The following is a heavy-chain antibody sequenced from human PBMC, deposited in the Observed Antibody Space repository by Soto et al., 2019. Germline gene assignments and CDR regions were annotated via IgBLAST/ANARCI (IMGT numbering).Heavy chain of an antibody. J-gene: IGHJ6*02. CDR1: GYSFTSYW. D-gene: IGHD3-22*01. CDR2: IYPGDSDT. V-gene: IGHV5-51*01. CDR3: ARSHYYDSSGYSPYYYGMDV. Sequence: PGESLKISCKGPGYSFTSYWIGWVRQMPGKGLEWMGIIYPGDSDTRYSPSFQGQVTISADKSISTAYLQWSSLKASDTAMYYCARSHYYDSSGYSPYYYGMDVWGQGTKVTVSS.